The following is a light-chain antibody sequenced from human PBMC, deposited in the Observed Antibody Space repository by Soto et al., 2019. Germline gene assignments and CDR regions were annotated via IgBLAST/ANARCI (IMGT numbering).Light chain of an antibody. Sequence: QSALTQPPSASGSPGQSVTISCTGTSSDVGTYNYVSWYQQHPGKAPKLLIYEVSQRPSGVPNRFSGSKSANTASLTVSGLQAEDEAEYYCSSYAGSNSVVFGGGTKVTVL. V-gene: IGLV2-8*01. CDR3: SSYAGSNSVV. CDR2: EVS. CDR1: SSDVGTYNY. J-gene: IGLJ2*01.